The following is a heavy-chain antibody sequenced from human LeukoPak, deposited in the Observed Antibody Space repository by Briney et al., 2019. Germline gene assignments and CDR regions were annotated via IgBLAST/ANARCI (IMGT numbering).Heavy chain of an antibody. V-gene: IGHV1-69*06. CDR1: GGTFSSYA. D-gene: IGHD2-2*01. CDR2: IIPIFGTA. Sequence: SVKVSCKASGGTFSSYAISWVRQAPGQGLEWMGGIIPIFGTANYAQKFQGRVTITADKSTSTAYMELSSLRSEDTAVYYCARDLDCSSTSCYHDAFDIWGQGTMATVSS. CDR3: ARDLDCSSTSCYHDAFDI. J-gene: IGHJ3*02.